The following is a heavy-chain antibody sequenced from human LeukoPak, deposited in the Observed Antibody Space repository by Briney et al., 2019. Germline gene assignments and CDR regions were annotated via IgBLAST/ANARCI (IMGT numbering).Heavy chain of an antibody. CDR2: FDPEDGET. V-gene: IGHV1-24*01. CDR3: ATTFRGGVVSPDRGRIDY. Sequence: ASVKVSCKVSGYTLTELSMHWVRQAPGKGLEGMGGFDPEDGETIYAQKLQGRVTMTEDTSTDTSYMELSSLRSEDTAVYYCATTFRGGVVSPDRGRIDYWGQGTLVTVSS. CDR1: GYTLTELS. J-gene: IGHJ4*02. D-gene: IGHD3-10*01.